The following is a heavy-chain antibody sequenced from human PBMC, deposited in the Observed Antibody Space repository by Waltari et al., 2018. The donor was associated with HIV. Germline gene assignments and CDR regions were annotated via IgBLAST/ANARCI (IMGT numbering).Heavy chain of an antibody. V-gene: IGHV3-74*01. CDR1: GFTFSSYW. J-gene: IGHJ1*01. D-gene: IGHD5-18*01. CDR3: AKGGTSGYTFGFGR. CDR2: INSDGSIT. Sequence: EVQLVESGGGLVQPGGSLRLSCAASGFTFSSYWMHWVRQAPGKGLGGDSRINSDGSITSHADSVKGRFTISRDNARNTLYLQMNSLGAEDTAMYYCAKGGTSGYTFGFGRWGQGTLVTVSS.